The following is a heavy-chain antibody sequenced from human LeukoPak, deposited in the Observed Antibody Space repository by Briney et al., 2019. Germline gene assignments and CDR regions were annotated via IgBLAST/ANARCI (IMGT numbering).Heavy chain of an antibody. CDR2: INGDGRNI. J-gene: IGHJ6*02. CDR3: TRDLMDYDVSTGLHHYYMDV. Sequence: GGSLRLSRVASGFTFSSYWMHWVRQDPRKGLVWVSRINGDGRNINYADSVRGRFTISRDNAKNTLFLQMNTLRVEDTAVYYCTRDLMDYDVSTGLHHYYMDVWGQGTTVTVSS. V-gene: IGHV3-74*01. D-gene: IGHD3-9*01. CDR1: GFTFSSYW.